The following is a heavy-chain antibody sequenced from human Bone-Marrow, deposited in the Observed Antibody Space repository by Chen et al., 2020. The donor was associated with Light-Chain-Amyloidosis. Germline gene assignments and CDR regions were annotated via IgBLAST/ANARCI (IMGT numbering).Heavy chain of an antibody. CDR3: ARVEGNSSPFDY. CDR1: GGSIGSGGYY. J-gene: IGHJ4*02. Sequence: QVQLQESGPGLVKPSQTLSLTCIVPGGSIGSGGYYWSWIRQHPGKGLEWLGHIYYFGSTYYNPSLKSRLTISVDTSKNQFSLRLSSVTAADTAVYYCARVEGNSSPFDYWGQGTLVTVSS. D-gene: IGHD3-22*01. V-gene: IGHV4-31*03. CDR2: IYYFGST.